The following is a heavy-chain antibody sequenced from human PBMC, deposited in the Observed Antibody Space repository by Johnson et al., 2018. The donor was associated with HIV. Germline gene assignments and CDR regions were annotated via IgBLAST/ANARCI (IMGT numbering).Heavy chain of an antibody. CDR2: INVNGGEG. CDR1: GFTFSSFW. Sequence: VQLVESGGGLVQPGGSLRLSCAASGFTFSSFWMTWVRQALGKGLEWVANINVNGGEGYYVDSVKGRCTISRDNVENSVFLLLNSLRVEDTAVYFCAKDPKGSGWVWAFDIWGQGTMVTVSS. V-gene: IGHV3-7*01. CDR3: AKDPKGSGWVWAFDI. D-gene: IGHD6-19*01. J-gene: IGHJ3*02.